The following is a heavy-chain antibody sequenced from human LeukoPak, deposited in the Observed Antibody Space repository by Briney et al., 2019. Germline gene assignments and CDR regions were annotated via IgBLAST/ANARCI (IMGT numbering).Heavy chain of an antibody. Sequence: GGSLRLSCAASGFTVSNNYMSWVRQAPGKKLEWVSDIYSDGTTFYADSVKGRFTISRDNAKNSLYLQMNSLRAEDTAVYHCAKELRFLEWLSVGDYYYMDVWGKGTTVTVSS. D-gene: IGHD3-3*01. CDR3: AKELRFLEWLSVGDYYYMDV. V-gene: IGHV3-53*01. J-gene: IGHJ6*03. CDR1: GFTVSNNY. CDR2: IYSDGTT.